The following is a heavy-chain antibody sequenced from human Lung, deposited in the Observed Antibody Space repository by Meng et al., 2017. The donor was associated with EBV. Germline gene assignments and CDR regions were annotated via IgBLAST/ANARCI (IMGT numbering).Heavy chain of an antibody. V-gene: IGHV4-4*02. Sequence: QGQLQESGPGLVKPSGTLSLTCAFSGGSISSSNWWSWVRQPPGKGLEWIGYIYYSGSTYYNPSLKSRVTISVDTSKNQFSLKLSSVTAADTAVYYCTTLYGDSISWGQGTLVTVSS. J-gene: IGHJ4*02. CDR1: GGSISSSNW. D-gene: IGHD4-17*01. CDR3: TTLYGDSIS. CDR2: IYYSGST.